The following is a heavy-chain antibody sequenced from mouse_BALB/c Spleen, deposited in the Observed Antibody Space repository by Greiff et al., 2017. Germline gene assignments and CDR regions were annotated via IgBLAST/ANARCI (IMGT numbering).Heavy chain of an antibody. D-gene: IGHD2-1*01. CDR1: GFTFSSYA. V-gene: IGHV5-6-5*01. CDR3: ARGEGNWYAMDY. Sequence: EVKVVESGGGLVKPGGSLKLSCAASGFTFSSYAMSWVRQTPEKRLEWVASISSGGSTYYPDSVKGRFTISRDNARNILYLQMSSLRSEDTAMYYCARGEGNWYAMDYGGQGTSGTVSA. J-gene: IGHJ4*01. CDR2: ISSGGST.